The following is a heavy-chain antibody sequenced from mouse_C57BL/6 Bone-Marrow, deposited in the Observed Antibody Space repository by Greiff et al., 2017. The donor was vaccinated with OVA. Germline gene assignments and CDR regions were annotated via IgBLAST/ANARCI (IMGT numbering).Heavy chain of an antibody. J-gene: IGHJ4*01. Sequence: QVQLQQSGAELVKPGASVKLSCKASGYTFTSYWMQWVKQRPGQGLEWIGELDPSDSYTNYNQKFKGKATLTVDTSSSTAYMQLSSLTSEDSAVYYCARGGNYVAMDYWGQGTSVTGSS. CDR1: GYTFTSYW. CDR3: ARGGNYVAMDY. V-gene: IGHV1-50*01. CDR2: LDPSDSYT. D-gene: IGHD2-1*01.